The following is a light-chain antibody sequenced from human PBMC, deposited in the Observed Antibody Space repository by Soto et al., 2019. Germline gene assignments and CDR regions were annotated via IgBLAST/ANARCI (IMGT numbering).Light chain of an antibody. V-gene: IGKV4-1*01. CDR1: QSVLYSSNNKNY. CDR2: WAS. CDR3: QQEWT. J-gene: IGKJ1*01. Sequence: DIVMTQSPDSLAVSLGERATINCKSSQSVLYSSNNKNYLAWYQQKPGQPPKLLIYWASTRESGVPDRFSGSGSGPDFTLTISSLQAEDVAVYYCQQEWTFGPGTKVEIK.